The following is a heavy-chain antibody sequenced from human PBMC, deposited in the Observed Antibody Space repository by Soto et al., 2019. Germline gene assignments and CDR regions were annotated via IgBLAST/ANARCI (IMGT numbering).Heavy chain of an antibody. V-gene: IGHV4-39*01. CDR1: GAAIRSSAY. CDR2: IYSIGNT. CDR3: RRSSRYSTDV. Sequence: SETLSLTGTVSGAAIRSSAYRGCIRQPPGKGLEWIGSIYSIGNTYYNPSLKSGVTISADTSKNQFSLNLISVTAADTAVYYCRRSSRYSTDVWGQGITVTVSS. D-gene: IGHD6-19*01. J-gene: IGHJ6*02.